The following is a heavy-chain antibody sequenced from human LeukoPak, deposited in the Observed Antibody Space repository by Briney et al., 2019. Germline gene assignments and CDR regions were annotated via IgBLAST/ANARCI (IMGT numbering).Heavy chain of an antibody. CDR3: AGLAMYSSSWYQRRAVDY. Sequence: SETLSLTCTVSGNSISSGDNYWSWIPQPAGNGLEWIVRIYTSGSTNYNPSLKRRVTISVDTSKNQFSLKLSSVTAADTAVYYCAGLAMYSSSWYQRRAVDYWGQGTLVTVSS. CDR1: GNSISSGDNY. V-gene: IGHV4-61*02. J-gene: IGHJ4*02. D-gene: IGHD6-13*01. CDR2: IYTSGST.